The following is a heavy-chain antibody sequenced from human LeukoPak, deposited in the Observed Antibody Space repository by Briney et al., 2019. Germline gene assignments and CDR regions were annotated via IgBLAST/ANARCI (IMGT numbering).Heavy chain of an antibody. Sequence: GASVKVSCKASGYTFTGYYMHWVRQAPGQGLEWMGRINPNSGGTNYAQKFQGRVTMTRDTSISTAYMELSRLRSDDTAVYYCAREDPRGWYYFDYWGQGTLVTVSS. CDR2: INPNSGGT. CDR1: GYTFTGYY. J-gene: IGHJ4*02. CDR3: AREDPRGWYYFDY. V-gene: IGHV1-2*06. D-gene: IGHD3-10*01.